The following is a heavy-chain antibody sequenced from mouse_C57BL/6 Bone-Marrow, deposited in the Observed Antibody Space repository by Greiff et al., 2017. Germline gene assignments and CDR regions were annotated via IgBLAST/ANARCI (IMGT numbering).Heavy chain of an antibody. CDR2: IYPRSGNT. V-gene: IGHV1-81*01. Sequence: VQLQQSGAELARSGASVTLSRTASGYTFTSYGISWVKQRTGQGLEWIGEIYPRSGNTYSNEKFKGKATLTADKSYSTAYMELRGLTSEDSAVYFCARVREYYGSCYPFAYGGQGSLVTVSA. CDR3: ARVREYYGSCYPFAY. CDR1: GYTFTSYG. J-gene: IGHJ3*01. D-gene: IGHD1-1*01.